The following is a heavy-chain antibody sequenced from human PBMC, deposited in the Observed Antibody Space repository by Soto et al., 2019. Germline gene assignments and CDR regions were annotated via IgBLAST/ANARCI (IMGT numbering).Heavy chain of an antibody. V-gene: IGHV1-69*13. CDR3: AREGTWGPYYYGSGSYFNWFDP. CDR2: IIPIFGTA. D-gene: IGHD3-10*01. J-gene: IGHJ5*02. CDR1: GGTFSSYA. Sequence: SVKVSCKASGGTFSSYAISWVRQAPGQGLEWVGGIIPIFGTANYAQKFQGRVTITADESTSTAYMELSSLRSEDTAVYYCAREGTWGPYYYGSGSYFNWFDPWGQGTLVTVSS.